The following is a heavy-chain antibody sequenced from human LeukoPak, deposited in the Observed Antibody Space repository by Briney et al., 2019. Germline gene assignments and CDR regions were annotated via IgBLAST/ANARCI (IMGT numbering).Heavy chain of an antibody. Sequence: SVKVSCKASGGTFSGYAISWVRQAPGQGLEWMGGIIPIFGTANYAQKFQGRVTITADESTSTAYMELSSLRSEDTAVYYCARDLDYYGSKWFDPWGQGTLVTVSS. CDR3: ARDLDYYGSKWFDP. D-gene: IGHD3-10*01. CDR1: GGTFSGYA. CDR2: IIPIFGTA. J-gene: IGHJ5*02. V-gene: IGHV1-69*13.